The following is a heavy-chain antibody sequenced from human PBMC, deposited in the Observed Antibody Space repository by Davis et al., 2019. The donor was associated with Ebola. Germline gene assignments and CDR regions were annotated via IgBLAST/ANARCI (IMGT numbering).Heavy chain of an antibody. J-gene: IGHJ6*04. CDR2: ISWNSGSI. Sequence: GGSLRLSCAASGFTFDDYAMHWVRQAPGKGLEWVSGISWNSGSIGYADSVKGRFTISRDNAKNSLYLQMNSLRAEDTALYYCAKDIGPNYYGMDVWGKGTTVTVSS. CDR3: AKDIGPNYYGMDV. V-gene: IGHV3-9*01. CDR1: GFTFDDYA.